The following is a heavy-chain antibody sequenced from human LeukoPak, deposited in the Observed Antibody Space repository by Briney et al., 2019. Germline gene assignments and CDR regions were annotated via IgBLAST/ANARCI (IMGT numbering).Heavy chain of an antibody. CDR3: AREGAAAGSGYYFDY. CDR1: GFTFSSYY. Sequence: GGSLKLSCAASGFTFSSYYMNWVRQAPGKGLEWVPSVSSSSSNIYYADSVKGRFTISRDNAKNSLYLQMNSLRAEDTAVYYCAREGAAAGSGYYFDYWGQGTLVAVPS. CDR2: VSSSSSNI. V-gene: IGHV3-21*01. D-gene: IGHD6-13*01. J-gene: IGHJ4*02.